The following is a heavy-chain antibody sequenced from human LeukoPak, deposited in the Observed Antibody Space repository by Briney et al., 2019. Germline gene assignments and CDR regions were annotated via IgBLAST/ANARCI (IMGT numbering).Heavy chain of an antibody. CDR2: ISTNGGST. CDR1: GFTFSSYG. J-gene: IGHJ3*02. Sequence: GGSLRLSCAASGFTFSSYGMHWVRQAPGKGLEYVSTISTNGGSTYYSNSVKARFTISRDNSKNTLYLQMGSLRAEDMAVYCCAREANAFDIWGQGTMVTVSS. CDR3: AREANAFDI. V-gene: IGHV3-64*01.